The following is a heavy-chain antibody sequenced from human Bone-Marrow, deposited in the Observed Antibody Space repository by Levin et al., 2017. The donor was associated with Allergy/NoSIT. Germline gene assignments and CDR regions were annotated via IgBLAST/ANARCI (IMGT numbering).Heavy chain of an antibody. CDR2: IDPSDSYT. CDR1: GYSFTSYW. J-gene: IGHJ2*01. CDR3: ARRVHTSYWYFDL. V-gene: IGHV5-10-1*01. Sequence: GASVKVSCKGSGYSFTSYWISWVRQMPGKGLEWMGRIDPSDSYTNYSPSFQGHVTISADKSISTAYLQWSSLKASDTAMYYCARRVHTSYWYFDLWGRGTLVTVSS.